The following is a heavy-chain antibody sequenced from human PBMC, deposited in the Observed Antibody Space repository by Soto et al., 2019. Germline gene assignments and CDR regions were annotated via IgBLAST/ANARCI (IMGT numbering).Heavy chain of an antibody. Sequence: QVQLVQSGAEVKKPGSSVKVSCKASGGTFSSYAISWVRQAPGQGLEWMGGIIPIFGTANYAQKFQGRVTITADKSTSTASMRLSSLGSEDKAVYYCARPKRQRLDYCGNRHYYSGMDVWGQGTTVTVSS. J-gene: IGHJ6*02. CDR1: GGTFSSYA. CDR3: ARPKRQRLDYCGNRHYYSGMDV. D-gene: IGHD4-17*01. CDR2: IIPIFGTA. V-gene: IGHV1-69*06.